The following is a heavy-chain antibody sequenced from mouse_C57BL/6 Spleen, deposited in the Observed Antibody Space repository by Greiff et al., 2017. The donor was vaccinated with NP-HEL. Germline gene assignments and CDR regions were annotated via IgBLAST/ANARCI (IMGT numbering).Heavy chain of an antibody. J-gene: IGHJ4*01. V-gene: IGHV5-17*01. CDR1: GFTFSDYG. Sequence: EVQVVESGGGLVKPGGSLKLSCAASGFTFSDYGMHWVRQAPEKGLEWVAYISSGSSTIYYADTVKGRFTISRDNAKNTLFLQMTSLRSEDTAMYYCARKRGYGYYYAMDYWGQGTSVTVSS. CDR2: ISSGSSTI. D-gene: IGHD2-2*01. CDR3: ARKRGYGYYYAMDY.